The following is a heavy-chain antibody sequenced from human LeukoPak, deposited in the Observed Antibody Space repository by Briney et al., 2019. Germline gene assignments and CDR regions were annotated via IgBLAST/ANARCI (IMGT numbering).Heavy chain of an antibody. CDR3: ARGPPADYHDRSGFYPCFDY. J-gene: IGHJ4*02. CDR2: INHSGST. D-gene: IGHD3-22*01. V-gene: IGHV4-34*01. CDR1: GGSVSGYY. Sequence: SETLSLTCAVYGGSVSGYYWSWIRQPPGKGLEWIGEINHSGSTNYNPSLKSRVTISVDMSKDQFSLKLGSVTAADTAVYYCARGPPADYHDRSGFYPCFDYWGQGALVTVSS.